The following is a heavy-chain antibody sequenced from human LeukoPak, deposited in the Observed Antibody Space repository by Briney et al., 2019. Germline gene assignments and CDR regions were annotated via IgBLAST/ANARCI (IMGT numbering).Heavy chain of an antibody. CDR1: GGSISSSSYY. D-gene: IGHD3-16*02. CDR2: IYYSGST. CDR3: ARAITFGGVIVPNYFDD. V-gene: IGHV4-39*01. J-gene: IGHJ4*02. Sequence: SETLSLTRTVSGGSISSSSYYWGWIRQPPGKGLEWIGSIYYSGSTYYNPSLKSRVTISVDTSKNQFSLELSSVTAADTAVYYCARAITFGGVIVPNYFDDWGQGALVTVSS.